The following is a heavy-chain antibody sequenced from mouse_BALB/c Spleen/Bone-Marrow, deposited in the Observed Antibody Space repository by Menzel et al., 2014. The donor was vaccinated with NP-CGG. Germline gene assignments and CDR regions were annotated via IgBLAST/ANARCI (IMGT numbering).Heavy chain of an antibody. CDR1: GFTFNTYA. J-gene: IGHJ4*01. Sequence: EVQLVESGGGLVQPKGSLKLSCAASGFTFNTYAMNWVRQAPGKGLEWVARIRSKSNNYATYYADSVKDRFTISRDDSQSMLYLQMNNLKTEDTAMYYYVRDYGYNYAMDYWGQGTSVTVTS. V-gene: IGHV10-1*02. CDR2: IRSKSNNYAT. CDR3: VRDYGYNYAMDY. D-gene: IGHD2-2*01.